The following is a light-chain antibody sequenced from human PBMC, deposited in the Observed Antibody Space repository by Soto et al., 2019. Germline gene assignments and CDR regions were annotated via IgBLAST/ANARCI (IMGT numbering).Light chain of an antibody. V-gene: IGKV3-11*01. Sequence: EIVLTQSPATLSLSPGERATLSCRASQSVGTYFDWYQQKPGQAPRLLIHDSSNRATGIPARFSGSGSGTDFTLIISSLEPEDFAVYYCQQRSDWPSTFGGGTKVEIK. CDR2: DSS. CDR3: QQRSDWPST. CDR1: QSVGTY. J-gene: IGKJ4*01.